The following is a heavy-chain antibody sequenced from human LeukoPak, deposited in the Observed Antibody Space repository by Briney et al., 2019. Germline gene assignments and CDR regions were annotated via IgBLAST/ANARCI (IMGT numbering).Heavy chain of an antibody. Sequence: GRSLRLSCAASGFTFSSYSMHWVRQAPGKGLEWVAVIWYDGSNKYYADSVKGRFTISRDNSKNTLYLQMNSLRAEDTAVYYCARSHYDFWSGYPPYYYYYYMDVWGKGTTVTVSS. CDR3: ARSHYDFWSGYPPYYYYYYMDV. V-gene: IGHV3-33*01. CDR2: IWYDGSNK. D-gene: IGHD3-3*01. J-gene: IGHJ6*03. CDR1: GFTFSSYS.